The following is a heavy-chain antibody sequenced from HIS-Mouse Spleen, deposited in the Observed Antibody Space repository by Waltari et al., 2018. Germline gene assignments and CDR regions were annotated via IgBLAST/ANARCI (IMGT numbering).Heavy chain of an antibody. D-gene: IGHD6-13*01. CDR3: AREIPYSSSWYDWYFDL. V-gene: IGHV4-39*07. J-gene: IGHJ2*01. CDR1: GGSISSSSYY. Sequence: QLQLQESGPGLVKPSETLSLTCTVSGGSISSSSYYWGWIRQPPGKGLEWIGSIYYSGSTYSNPPLRSRVTISVDTSKNQFSRKLSSVTAADTAVYYCAREIPYSSSWYDWYFDLWGRGTLVTVSS. CDR2: IYYSGST.